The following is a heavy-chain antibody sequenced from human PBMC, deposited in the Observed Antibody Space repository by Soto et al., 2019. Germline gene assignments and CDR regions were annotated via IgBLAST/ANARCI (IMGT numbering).Heavy chain of an antibody. CDR3: ARSGFLEWFGYFDY. CDR2: ISSSGSTI. Sequence: GGSLRLSCAASGFTFSSYEMNWVRQAPGKGLEWVSYISSSGSTIYYADSVKGRFTISRDNAKNSLYLQMNSLRAEDTAVYYCARSGFLEWFGYFDYWGQGTLVTVSS. V-gene: IGHV3-48*03. D-gene: IGHD3-3*01. J-gene: IGHJ4*02. CDR1: GFTFSSYE.